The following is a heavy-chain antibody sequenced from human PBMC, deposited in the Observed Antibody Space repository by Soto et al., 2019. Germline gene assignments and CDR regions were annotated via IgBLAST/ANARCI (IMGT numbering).Heavy chain of an antibody. J-gene: IGHJ5*02. D-gene: IGHD6-19*01. Sequence: QVQLVQSGAEVKKPGASVKVSCKASGYTFSSYALHWVRQAPGQRLEWMGWINAANGNVKYSQKFQGRVTITRDTSASTAYRELSSLRSEATGVYYCARAVGQFDPWGQGTLVTVSS. V-gene: IGHV1-3*01. CDR3: ARAVGQFDP. CDR1: GYTFSSYA. CDR2: INAANGNV.